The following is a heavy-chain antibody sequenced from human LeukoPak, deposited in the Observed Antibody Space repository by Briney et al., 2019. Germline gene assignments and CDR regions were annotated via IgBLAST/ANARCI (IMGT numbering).Heavy chain of an antibody. D-gene: IGHD3-22*01. Sequence: GGSLRLSCAASGFTFSSYSMNWVRQAPGKGLEWVSSISSSSSYIYYADSVKGRFTISRDNAKNSLYLQMNSLRAEDTAVYYCARSPLGYYYDSSGYNLDYWGQGTLVTVSS. CDR2: ISSSSSYI. CDR1: GFTFSSYS. J-gene: IGHJ4*02. CDR3: ARSPLGYYYDSSGYNLDY. V-gene: IGHV3-21*01.